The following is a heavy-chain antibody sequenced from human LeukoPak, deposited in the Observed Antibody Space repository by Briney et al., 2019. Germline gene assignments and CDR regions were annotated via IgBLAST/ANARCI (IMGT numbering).Heavy chain of an antibody. V-gene: IGHV3-21*01. D-gene: IGHD3-10*01. Sequence: GGSLRLSCAPSGFTSRRSSMNCVRQAPGKGREGVSSFSTSSSYIYYADSVKGRFTIPRDNAKNTLFLQINRLRAEDTAVSYCARGSKNYLGGLDYWGQGTQVTVSS. CDR2: FSTSSSYI. J-gene: IGHJ4*02. CDR1: GFTSRRSS. CDR3: ARGSKNYLGGLDY.